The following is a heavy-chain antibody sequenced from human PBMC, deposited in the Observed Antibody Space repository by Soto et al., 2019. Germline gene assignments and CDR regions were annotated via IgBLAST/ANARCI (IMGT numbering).Heavy chain of an antibody. J-gene: IGHJ4*02. D-gene: IGHD2-2*01. CDR2: ISWNSGSI. Sequence: GGSLRLSCAASGFTFDDYAMHWVRQAPGKGLEWVSGISWNSGSIGYADSVKGRFTISRDNAKNSLYLQMNSLRAEDTALYYCAKDILDCSSTSCYGKVGAHYFDYWGQGTLVTVSS. V-gene: IGHV3-9*01. CDR3: AKDILDCSSTSCYGKVGAHYFDY. CDR1: GFTFDDYA.